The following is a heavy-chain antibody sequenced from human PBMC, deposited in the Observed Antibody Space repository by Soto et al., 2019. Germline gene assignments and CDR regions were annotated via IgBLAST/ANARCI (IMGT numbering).Heavy chain of an antibody. CDR3: AREGGYFDSSGSGVYHYYGVDV. Sequence: PXETLYLTCAVSGCSIGPYFWSWIRKPAGKGLDWIGRIYYTGSTNYNPPLKSRVSMSLDRARSQISLKVNFLTAADTAVYYCAREGGYFDSSGSGVYHYYGVDVWGRGTTVTVSS. V-gene: IGHV4-4*07. D-gene: IGHD3-22*01. CDR1: GCSIGPYF. CDR2: IYYTGST. J-gene: IGHJ6*02.